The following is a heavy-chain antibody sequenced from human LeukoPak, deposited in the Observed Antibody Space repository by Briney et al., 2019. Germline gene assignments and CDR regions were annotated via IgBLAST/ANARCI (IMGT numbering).Heavy chain of an antibody. J-gene: IGHJ4*02. D-gene: IGHD2-21*01. V-gene: IGHV3-23*01. CDR3: AKGSSAAIPDY. CDR1: GFTFKKYD. CDR2: ISGSGGST. Sequence: GGTLRLSCAASGFTFKKYDVTWVRQAPGKGLEWVSAISGSGGSTYYADSVKGRFTISRDNSKNTLYLQMNSLRAEDTAVYYCAKGSSAAIPDYWGQGTLVTVSS.